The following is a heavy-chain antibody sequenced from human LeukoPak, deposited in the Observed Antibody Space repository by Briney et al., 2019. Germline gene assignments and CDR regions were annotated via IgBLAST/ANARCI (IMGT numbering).Heavy chain of an antibody. CDR1: GSTFSTYS. CDR3: ARGGYYDGSGYYYLDY. CDR2: ISSSDSPI. J-gene: IGHJ4*02. D-gene: IGHD3-22*01. V-gene: IGHV3-48*01. Sequence: PGGSLRLSCAASGSTFSTYSMNWVRHAPGKGLEWVSYISSSDSPIDYTDSVKGRFTISRDNAKNSLYLQMNSLRVEDAAVYYCARGGYYDGSGYYYLDYWGQGTLVTVSS.